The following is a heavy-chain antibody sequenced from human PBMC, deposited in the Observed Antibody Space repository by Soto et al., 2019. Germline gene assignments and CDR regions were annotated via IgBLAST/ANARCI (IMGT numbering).Heavy chain of an antibody. J-gene: IGHJ5*02. V-gene: IGHV4-59*01. Sequence: PSETLSLTCTVSGGSISSFYWSWIRQPPGKGLEWIGYISYSGSTNYNPSLKSRVTMSIDSSKNQVSLKLTSVTTADTAVYYCARSVFPWGQGTLVTVSS. CDR3: ARSVFP. CDR2: ISYSGST. CDR1: GGSISSFY.